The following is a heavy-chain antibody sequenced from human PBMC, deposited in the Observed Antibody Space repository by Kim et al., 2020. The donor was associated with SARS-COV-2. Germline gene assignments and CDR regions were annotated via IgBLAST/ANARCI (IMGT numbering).Heavy chain of an antibody. Sequence: SETLSLTCTVSGGSISSSSYYWGWIRQPPGKGLEWIGSIYYSGSTYYNPSLKSRVTISVDTSKNQFSLKLSSVTAADTAVYYCARSTTVTTGGGPYNWFDPWGQGTLVTVSS. D-gene: IGHD4-17*01. CDR1: GGSISSSSYY. CDR2: IYYSGST. V-gene: IGHV4-39*01. CDR3: ARSTTVTTGGGPYNWFDP. J-gene: IGHJ5*02.